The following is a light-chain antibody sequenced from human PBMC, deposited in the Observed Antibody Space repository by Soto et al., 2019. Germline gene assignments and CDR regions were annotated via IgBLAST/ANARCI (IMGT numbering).Light chain of an antibody. J-gene: IGLJ1*01. CDR1: SSDVGAYNY. Sequence: QSARTQPASVSGSPGQSITISCTGTSSDVGAYNYVSWYQQHPGKAPKLMIYDVSNRPSGVSNRFSGSKSGNTASLSISGLQAEYEADYYCSSYTGSTTLNVFGAGTRSPT. CDR3: SSYTGSTTLNV. CDR2: DVS. V-gene: IGLV2-14*01.